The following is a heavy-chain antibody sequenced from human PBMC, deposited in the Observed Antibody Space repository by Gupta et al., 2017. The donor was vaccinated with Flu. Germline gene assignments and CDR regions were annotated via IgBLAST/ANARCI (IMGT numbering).Heavy chain of an antibody. Sequence: VRQATGKGLEWVSCISTAGGTYYPDSVKGRFTISRENSKESLYLQINSLRAEDTAVYYCTRGGLRSYYYGMDVWGQGTTVTVSS. CDR3: TRGGLRSYYYGMDV. J-gene: IGHJ6*02. D-gene: IGHD1-26*01. CDR2: ISTAGGT. V-gene: IGHV3-13*01.